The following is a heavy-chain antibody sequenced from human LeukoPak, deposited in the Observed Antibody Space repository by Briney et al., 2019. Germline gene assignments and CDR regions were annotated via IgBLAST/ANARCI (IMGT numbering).Heavy chain of an antibody. J-gene: IGHJ6*03. Sequence: PGGSLRLSCAASGFTYSSYAMSWVRQAPGKGLEWVSAISGSGGSTYNADSVKGRFTISRDNSKNTLYLQMNSLRAEDTAVYYCAKATFTIAARGGAGSYYYYYMDVWGKGTTVTVSS. D-gene: IGHD6-6*01. V-gene: IGHV3-23*01. CDR3: AKATFTIAARGGAGSYYYYYMDV. CDR2: ISGSGGST. CDR1: GFTYSSYA.